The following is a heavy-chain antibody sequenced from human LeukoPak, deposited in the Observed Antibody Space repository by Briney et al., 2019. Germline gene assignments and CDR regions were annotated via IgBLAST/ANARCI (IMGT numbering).Heavy chain of an antibody. Sequence: SETLSLTCAVYGGSFSGYYWSWIRQPPGKGLEWIGEINHSGSTNYNPSLKSRVTISVDTSKNQFSLKLSSVTAADTAVYYCACSPNYYGSGSYYVYWGQGTLVTVSS. CDR1: GGSFSGYY. CDR3: ACSPNYYGSGSYYVY. D-gene: IGHD3-10*01. J-gene: IGHJ4*02. V-gene: IGHV4-34*01. CDR2: INHSGST.